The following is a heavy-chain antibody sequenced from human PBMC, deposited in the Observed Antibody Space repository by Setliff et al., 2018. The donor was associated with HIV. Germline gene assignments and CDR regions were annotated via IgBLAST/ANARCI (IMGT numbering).Heavy chain of an antibody. Sequence: ASVKVSCKASGYTLTSYGISWVRQAPGQGLEWMGWISAYTGNTDFAQKFQGRVTMTTDTSTSTAYMELRSLRSDDTAVYHCARDRAQGIVIIPPAMGFDPWGQGTLVTVSS. CDR2: ISAYTGNT. J-gene: IGHJ5*02. D-gene: IGHD2-2*01. CDR1: GYTLTSYG. CDR3: ARDRAQGIVIIPPAMGFDP. V-gene: IGHV1-18*01.